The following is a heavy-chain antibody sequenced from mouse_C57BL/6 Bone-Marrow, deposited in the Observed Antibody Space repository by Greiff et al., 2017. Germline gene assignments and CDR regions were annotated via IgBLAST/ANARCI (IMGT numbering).Heavy chain of an antibody. V-gene: IGHV14-4*01. CDR1: GFNIKDDY. CDR3: TPTYGSSVY. J-gene: IGHJ2*01. CDR2: IDPENGDT. Sequence: EVQLQESGAELVRPGASVKLSCTASGFNIKDDYMHWVKPRPEQGLEWIGWIDPENGDTEYASKLQGKATIPADTSSNTAYLQLSSLTSEDTAVYYCTPTYGSSVYWGQGTTLTVSS. D-gene: IGHD1-1*01.